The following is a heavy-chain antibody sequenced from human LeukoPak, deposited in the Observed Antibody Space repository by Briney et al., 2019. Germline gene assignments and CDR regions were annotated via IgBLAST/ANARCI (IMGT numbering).Heavy chain of an antibody. CDR2: IYYSGST. J-gene: IGHJ4*02. CDR1: GGSVSSGSYY. D-gene: IGHD6-13*01. Sequence: SETLSLTCTVSGGSVSSGSYYWSWIRQPPGKGLEWIGYIYYSGSTNYNPSLKSRVTISVDTSKNQFSLKLSSVTAAGTAVYYCARVVFSSILHWGQGTLVTVSS. V-gene: IGHV4-61*01. CDR3: ARVVFSSILH.